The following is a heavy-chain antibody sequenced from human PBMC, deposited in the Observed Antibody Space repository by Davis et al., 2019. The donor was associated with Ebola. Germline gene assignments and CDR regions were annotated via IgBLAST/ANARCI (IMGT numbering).Heavy chain of an antibody. CDR2: ISAYNGNT. V-gene: IGHV1-18*04. Sequence: AASVKVSCKASGYTFTNYYMHWVRQAPGQGLEWMGWISAYNGNTNYAQKLQGRVTMTTDTSTTTAYMELRSLKSDDTAVYYCARAIRVGAYFDYWGQGTRITVSS. CDR3: ARAIRVGAYFDY. D-gene: IGHD1-26*01. J-gene: IGHJ4*02. CDR1: GYTFTNYY.